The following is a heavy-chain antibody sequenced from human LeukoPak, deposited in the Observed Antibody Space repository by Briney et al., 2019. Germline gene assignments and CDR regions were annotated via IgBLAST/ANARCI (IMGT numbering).Heavy chain of an antibody. CDR2: ISPSSTYI. J-gene: IGHJ4*02. D-gene: IGHD3-10*01. CDR1: GFTFSDYT. CDR3: VRHRSASDY. Sequence: GGSPRLSCAASGFTFSDYTMSWVRQAPGKGLGWVSSISPSSTYIYYADSLKGRITISRDNAKNSLYLQMNSLRAEDTAVYYCVRHRSASDYWGQGALVTVSS. V-gene: IGHV3-21*01.